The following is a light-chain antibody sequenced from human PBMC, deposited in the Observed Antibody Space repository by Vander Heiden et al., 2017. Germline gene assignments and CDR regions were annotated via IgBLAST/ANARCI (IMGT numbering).Light chain of an antibody. V-gene: IGKV3-15*01. J-gene: IGKJ1*01. CDR3: QQYNNWPPSWT. CDR2: GAS. CDR1: RSISRN. Sequence: EIVMTQSPATLSVSPGARATLPCRASRSISRNLAWYQQKPGQAPRLRIYGASARATGVTDRFSGSGSGTEFTLTISSLQSVDSAVYYCQQYNNWPPSWTFGQGTKVEV.